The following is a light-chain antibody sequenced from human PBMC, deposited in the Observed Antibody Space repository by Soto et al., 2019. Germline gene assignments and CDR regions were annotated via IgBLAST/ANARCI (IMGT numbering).Light chain of an antibody. V-gene: IGLV4-69*01. CDR2: LNSDGSH. CDR3: QTWGSGTVV. Sequence: QSVLTQSPSASASLGASVKLTCTLSSGHSNYAIAWHQQQSEKGPRYLMKLNSDGSHSKGDGIPDRFSGSSSGAERYLTISRLPSDDEADYYCQTWGSGTVVFGGGTKLTVL. CDR1: SGHSNYA. J-gene: IGLJ2*01.